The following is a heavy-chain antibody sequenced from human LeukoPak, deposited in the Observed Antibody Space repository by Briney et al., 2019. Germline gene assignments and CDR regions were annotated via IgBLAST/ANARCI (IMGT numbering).Heavy chain of an antibody. Sequence: ASVTVSCKASGYTFTSFDVNWVRQATGQGPEWMGWMNPNSGNTGNAQKLQGRVTMTTDTSTSTAYMELRSLRSDDTAVYYCARLYYDILTGYYSFDYWGQGTLVTVSS. CDR2: MNPNSGNT. V-gene: IGHV1-8*01. D-gene: IGHD3-9*01. J-gene: IGHJ4*02. CDR1: GYTFTSFD. CDR3: ARLYYDILTGYYSFDY.